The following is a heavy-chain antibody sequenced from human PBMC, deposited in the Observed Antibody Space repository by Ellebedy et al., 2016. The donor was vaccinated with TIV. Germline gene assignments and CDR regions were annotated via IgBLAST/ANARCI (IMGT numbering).Heavy chain of an antibody. D-gene: IGHD6-19*01. Sequence: SQTPSLTCAISGDSVSRNSATWNWIRQSPSRGLEWLGRTYYRSKWYHEYVVSVKSRITINPDTSMNQFSLQLNSVTPEDTAVYYCARGVWQWLVPLYYFDSWGQGTLVTVSS. J-gene: IGHJ4*02. CDR3: ARGVWQWLVPLYYFDS. V-gene: IGHV6-1*01. CDR1: GDSVSRNSAT. CDR2: TYYRSKWYH.